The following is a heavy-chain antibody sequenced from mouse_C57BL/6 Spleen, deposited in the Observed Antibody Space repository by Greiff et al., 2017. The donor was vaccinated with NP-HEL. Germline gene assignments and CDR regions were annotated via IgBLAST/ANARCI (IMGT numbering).Heavy chain of an antibody. CDR1: GYAFSSYW. V-gene: IGHV1-80*01. D-gene: IGHD2-5*01. CDR3: ARAYSNPVDY. J-gene: IGHJ2*01. Sequence: QVQLKESGAELVKPGASVKISCKASGYAFSSYWMNWVKQRPGKGLEWIGQIYPGDGDTNYNGKFKGKATLTADKSSSTAYMQLSSLTSDDSAVYFCARAYSNPVDYWGQGTTLTVSS. CDR2: IYPGDGDT.